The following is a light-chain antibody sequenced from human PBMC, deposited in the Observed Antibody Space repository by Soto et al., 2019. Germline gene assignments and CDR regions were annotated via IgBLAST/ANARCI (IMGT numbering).Light chain of an antibody. V-gene: IGLV2-23*01. Sequence: QSALTQPASVSGSPGQSITISCTGTSSDVGSYNLVSWYQHHPGKAPKLMIYEGSKRPSGVSNPFSGSKSGNTASLTSSGYQAEDESYSYCCSYALNTTSLFGGGTKLTVL. CDR3: CSYALNTTSL. CDR2: EGS. CDR1: SSDVGSYNL. J-gene: IGLJ3*02.